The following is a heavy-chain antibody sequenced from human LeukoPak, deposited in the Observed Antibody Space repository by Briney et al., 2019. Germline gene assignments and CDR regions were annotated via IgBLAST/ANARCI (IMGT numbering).Heavy chain of an antibody. V-gene: IGHV1-8*01. D-gene: IGHD6-13*01. CDR2: MNSKSGDT. CDR3: ARGGLRAGTGGFDP. CDR1: GYTFTSYD. J-gene: IGHJ5*02. Sequence: ASVKVSCKASGYTFTSYDINWVRQATGQGLEWMGWMNSKSGDTGYAQKFQGRVAMTRKTSTSTAYMELSSLRSEDTAVYYCARGGLRAGTGGFDPWGQGTLVIVSS.